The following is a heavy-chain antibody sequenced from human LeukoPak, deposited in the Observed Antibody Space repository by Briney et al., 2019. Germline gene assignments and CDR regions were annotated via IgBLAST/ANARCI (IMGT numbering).Heavy chain of an antibody. D-gene: IGHD6-13*01. CDR2: ISGIGHNT. J-gene: IGHJ4*02. Sequence: GGSLRLSCAASGFTFSSYAMSWVRQAPGKGLEWVSVISGIGHNTYYADSVKSRFTISRDNSRNTLHLQMNSLRAEDTAVYYCAKDRSSWYYPFDYWGQGTLVTVSS. V-gene: IGHV3-23*01. CDR1: GFTFSSYA. CDR3: AKDRSSWYYPFDY.